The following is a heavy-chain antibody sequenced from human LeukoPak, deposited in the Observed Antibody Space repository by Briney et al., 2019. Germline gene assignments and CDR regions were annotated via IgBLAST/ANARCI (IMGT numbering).Heavy chain of an antibody. CDR1: GYTFNTYG. Sequence: VASVKVFCKASGYTFNTYGISWVRQAPGQGLEWMGWISVYNGNTNYAQKLQGRVTMTTDTSTSTAYMELRSLRSDDTAVYYCARDGTTVTAWGYWGQGTLVTVSS. CDR2: ISVYNGNT. D-gene: IGHD4-17*01. J-gene: IGHJ4*02. V-gene: IGHV1-18*01. CDR3: ARDGTTVTAWGY.